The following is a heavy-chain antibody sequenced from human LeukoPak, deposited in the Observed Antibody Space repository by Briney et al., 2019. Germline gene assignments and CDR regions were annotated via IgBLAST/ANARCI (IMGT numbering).Heavy chain of an antibody. CDR2: INLNTGNP. CDR3: ARDGYSYDNEAGDY. J-gene: IGHJ4*02. Sequence: ASVKVSCKTSGYIFSIYAMIWVRQAPGQGLELMGGINLNTGNPTYTHGFTGRFVFSLYTYASTAYLQISSLEAEDTAVYYCARDGYSYDNEAGDYWGQGTLVTVSS. V-gene: IGHV7-4-1*02. D-gene: IGHD5-18*01. CDR1: GYIFSIYA.